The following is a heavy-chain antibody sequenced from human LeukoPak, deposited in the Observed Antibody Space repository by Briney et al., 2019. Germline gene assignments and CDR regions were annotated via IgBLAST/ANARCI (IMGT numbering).Heavy chain of an antibody. D-gene: IGHD3-22*01. CDR1: GGTFSSYA. V-gene: IGHV1-69*13. J-gene: IGHJ5*02. Sequence: SVKVPCKASGGTFSSYAISWVRQAPGQGLEWMGGIIPIFGTANCAQKFQGRVTITADESTSTAYMELSSLRSEDTAVYYCAKSMIVVVPYPNWFDPWGQGTLVTVSS. CDR2: IIPIFGTA. CDR3: AKSMIVVVPYPNWFDP.